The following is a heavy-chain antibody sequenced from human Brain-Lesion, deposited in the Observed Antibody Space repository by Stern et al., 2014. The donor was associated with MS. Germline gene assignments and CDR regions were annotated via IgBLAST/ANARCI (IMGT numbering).Heavy chain of an antibody. J-gene: IGHJ6*02. CDR2: IFNSGST. V-gene: IGHV4-61*02. D-gene: IGHD2-2*01. Sequence: QVQLVESGPGLVKPSQTLSLSCTVSGGSISSGGYYWSWIRQPAGQGLEWIGRIFNSGSTSYNPSLQSLVTISIATSKTQFSLRLNSMTAADTAVYYCARGRVVPGFQYYATDVWGQGTTVIVSS. CDR3: ARGRVVPGFQYYATDV. CDR1: GGSISSGGYY.